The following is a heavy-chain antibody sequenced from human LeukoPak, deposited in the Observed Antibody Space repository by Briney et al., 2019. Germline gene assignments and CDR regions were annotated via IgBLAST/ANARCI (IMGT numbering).Heavy chain of an antibody. V-gene: IGHV4-39*07. J-gene: IGHJ3*02. Sequence: PSETLSLTCTVSGGSISSSSYYWGWIRQPPGKGLEWIGSIYYSGSTYYNPSLKSRVTISVDTSKNQFSLKLSSVTAADTAVYYCARGRILPDAFDIWGQGTMVTVSS. D-gene: IGHD5-18*01. CDR3: ARGRILPDAFDI. CDR2: IYYSGST. CDR1: GGSISSSSYY.